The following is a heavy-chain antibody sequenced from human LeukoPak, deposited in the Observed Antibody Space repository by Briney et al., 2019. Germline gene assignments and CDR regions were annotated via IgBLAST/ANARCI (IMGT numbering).Heavy chain of an antibody. Sequence: SETLSLTCAVYGGSFGGYYWSWIRQPPGKGLEWIGEINHSGSTNYNPSLKSRVTISVDTSKNQFSLKLSSVTAADTAVYYCARSNIEYSSSSVDYWGQGTLVTVSS. D-gene: IGHD6-6*01. CDR2: INHSGST. V-gene: IGHV4-34*01. CDR3: ARSNIEYSSSSVDY. J-gene: IGHJ4*02. CDR1: GGSFGGYY.